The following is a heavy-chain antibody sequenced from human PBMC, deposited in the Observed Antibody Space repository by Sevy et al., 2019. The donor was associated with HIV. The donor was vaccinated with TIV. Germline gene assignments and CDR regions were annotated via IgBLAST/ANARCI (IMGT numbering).Heavy chain of an antibody. Sequence: GESLKISCKGTGYNFSPYWIGWVRQMTGQGLEWMGIIHPADSDTGYSPSFEGQVTISADKSISTVYLQWSSLKASDTAIYYCARQGDLDYFDYWGQGTLVTVSS. J-gene: IGHJ4*02. CDR1: GYNFSPYW. CDR2: IHPADSDT. D-gene: IGHD3-10*01. V-gene: IGHV5-51*01. CDR3: ARQGDLDYFDY.